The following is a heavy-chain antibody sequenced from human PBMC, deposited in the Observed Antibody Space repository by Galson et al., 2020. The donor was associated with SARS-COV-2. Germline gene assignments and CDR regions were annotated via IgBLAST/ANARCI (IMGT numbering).Heavy chain of an antibody. V-gene: IGHV3-9*01. CDR1: GFTFDDYV. D-gene: IGHD3-9*01. CDR2: ITWNGGSI. J-gene: IGHJ5*02. Sequence: SLKISCAASGFTFDDYVMHWVRQPPGKGLEWVSGITWNGGSIDYADSVKGRFIISRDNAKNSLYLQMNSLRAEDTALYYCAKGRGYHDILTGFDPWGQGTLVTVSS. CDR3: AKGRGYHDILTGFDP.